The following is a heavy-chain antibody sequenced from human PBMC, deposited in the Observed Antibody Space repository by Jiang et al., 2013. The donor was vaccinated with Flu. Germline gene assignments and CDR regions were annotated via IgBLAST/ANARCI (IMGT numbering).Heavy chain of an antibody. Sequence: SVKVVLQGFWRHLSSYAISWVRQAPGQGLEWMGGIIPIFGTANYAQKFQGRVTITADESTSTAYMELSSLRSEDTAVYYCASGIVGATGIDYWGQGTLVTVSS. D-gene: IGHD1-26*01. CDR2: IIPIFGTA. J-gene: IGHJ4*02. CDR1: RHLSSYA. CDR3: ASGIVGATGIDY. V-gene: IGHV1-69*01.